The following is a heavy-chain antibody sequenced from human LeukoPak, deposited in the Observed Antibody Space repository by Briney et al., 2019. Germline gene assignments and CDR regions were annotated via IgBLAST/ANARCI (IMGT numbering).Heavy chain of an antibody. V-gene: IGHV3-53*01. J-gene: IGHJ4*02. Sequence: GGSLRLSCAVSGFTVSSNYMSWVRQAPGKGLEWVSIIYSGGYTFYADSVKGRFTISRDNSKNTLCLQMNSLRAEDTAVYYCARTAAGTFFAYWGQGTLVTVSS. CDR2: IYSGGYT. CDR3: ARTAAGTFFAY. D-gene: IGHD6-13*01. CDR1: GFTVSSNY.